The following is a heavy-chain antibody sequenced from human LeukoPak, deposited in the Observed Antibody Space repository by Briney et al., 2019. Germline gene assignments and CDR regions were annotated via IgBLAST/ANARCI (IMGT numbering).Heavy chain of an antibody. Sequence: ASVTVSCKASGGTFSSYAISWVRQAPGQGREWMGGIIPIFGTANYAQKFQGRVTITADESTSTAYMELSSLRSEDTAVYYCARAYSSSWYRRDWFDPWGQGTLVIVSS. CDR2: IIPIFGTA. J-gene: IGHJ5*02. D-gene: IGHD6-13*01. CDR3: ARAYSSSWYRRDWFDP. V-gene: IGHV1-69*13. CDR1: GGTFSSYA.